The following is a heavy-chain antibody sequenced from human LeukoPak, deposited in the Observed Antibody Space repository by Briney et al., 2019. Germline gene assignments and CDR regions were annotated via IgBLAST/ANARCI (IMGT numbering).Heavy chain of an antibody. Sequence: SETLSLTCTVSGGSISSDFWSWIRQPPGKGLEWIGYISYSGITNYNPSLKSRVTISVDTSKKQISLRLRSVTAADTAVYFCAGDIAAVNIPGSRFDPWGQGTLVTVSS. CDR1: GGSISSDF. CDR2: ISYSGIT. D-gene: IGHD6-13*01. J-gene: IGHJ5*02. V-gene: IGHV4-59*08. CDR3: AGDIAAVNIPGSRFDP.